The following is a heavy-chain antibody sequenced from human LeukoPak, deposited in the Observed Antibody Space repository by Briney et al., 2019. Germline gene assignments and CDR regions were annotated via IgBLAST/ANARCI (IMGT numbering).Heavy chain of an antibody. V-gene: IGHV3-9*01. D-gene: IGHD3-16*01. Sequence: PGGSLRLSCAASGFTFDDYAMHWVRHAPGKGLEWVSGISWNSGSIGYADSVKGRFTISRDNAQNSLYLQMNGLRVEDTAVYYCTRRLDDWGQGTLVTVSS. CDR1: GFTFDDYA. J-gene: IGHJ4*02. CDR2: ISWNSGSI. CDR3: TRRLDD.